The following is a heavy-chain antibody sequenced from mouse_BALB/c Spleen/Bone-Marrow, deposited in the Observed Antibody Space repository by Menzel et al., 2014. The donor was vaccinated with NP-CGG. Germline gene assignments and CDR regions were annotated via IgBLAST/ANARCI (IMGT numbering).Heavy chain of an antibody. D-gene: IGHD2-4*01. CDR3: ARGDYDYAMDY. CDR2: ISTYYGNT. V-gene: IGHV1-67*01. J-gene: IGHJ4*01. CDR1: SYTLTDYA. Sequence: VQLQQSGPELVRPGVSVKISCKGSSYTLTDYAMHWGKQSHAKSLEWIGVISTYYGNTNYNQKFKGKATMTVDKSSSTAYMELARLTSEDSAVYYCARGDYDYAMDYWGQGTSVTVSS.